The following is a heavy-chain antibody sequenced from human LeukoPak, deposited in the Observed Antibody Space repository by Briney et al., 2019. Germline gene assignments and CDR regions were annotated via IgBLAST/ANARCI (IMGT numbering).Heavy chain of an antibody. CDR1: LYTFTGYY. CDR3: ARGGRYCSGGSCPNWFDA. CDR2: SNPNSGST. D-gene: IGHD2-15*01. Sequence: GASVNVSCKASLYTFTGYYMHWVRQAPGQGVDGMGWSNPNSGSTNYAQKFQGRVTITRDKSISTAYMEMSRLRCDDTAVYYCARGGRYCSGGSCPNWFDAWGQGTMVTVSS. J-gene: IGHJ5*02. V-gene: IGHV1-2*02.